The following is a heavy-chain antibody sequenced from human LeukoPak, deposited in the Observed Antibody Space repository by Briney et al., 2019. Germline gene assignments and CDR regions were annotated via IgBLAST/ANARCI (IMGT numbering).Heavy chain of an antibody. Sequence: GGSLRLSCAASGFTFSSYSMNWVRQAPGKGLEWVSSISSSGSYIYYADSVKGRFTISRDNAKNSLYLQMNSLRAEDTAVYYCARETSGSYYPDYWGQGTLVTVSS. CDR1: GFTFSSYS. CDR3: ARETSGSYYPDY. J-gene: IGHJ4*02. CDR2: ISSSGSYI. V-gene: IGHV3-21*01. D-gene: IGHD1-26*01.